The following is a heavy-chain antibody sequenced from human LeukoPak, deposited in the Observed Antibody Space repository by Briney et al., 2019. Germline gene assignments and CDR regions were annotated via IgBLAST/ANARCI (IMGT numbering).Heavy chain of an antibody. CDR3: ARGPIRYFDWLRFDGMDV. J-gene: IGHJ6*02. D-gene: IGHD3-9*01. CDR2: INHSGST. CDR1: GGSFSGYY. V-gene: IGHV4-34*01. Sequence: SETLSLTCAVYGGSFSGYYWSWIRQPPGKGLEWIGEINHSGSTNYNPSLKSRVTISADTSKNQFSLKLSSVTAADTAVYYCARGPIRYFDWLRFDGMDVWGQGTTVTVSS.